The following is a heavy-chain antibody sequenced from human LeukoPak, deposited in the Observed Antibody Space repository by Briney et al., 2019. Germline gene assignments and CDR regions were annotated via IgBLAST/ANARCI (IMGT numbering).Heavy chain of an antibody. CDR1: GGTFSSYA. CDR3: AREGLGELTLDY. J-gene: IGHJ4*02. CDR2: ISTYNGET. Sequence: SAVTVSCKACGGTFSSYAIRWVRQAPGRGGEGMGWISTYNGETNYAQKLQGRVTMTTATSTSTAYMELRSLRSDDTAVYYCAREGLGELTLDYWGQGTLVTVSS. V-gene: IGHV1-18*01. D-gene: IGHD3-16*01.